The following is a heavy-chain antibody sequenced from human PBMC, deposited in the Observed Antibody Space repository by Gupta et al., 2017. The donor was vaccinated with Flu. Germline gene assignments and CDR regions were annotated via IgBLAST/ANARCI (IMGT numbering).Heavy chain of an antibody. CDR1: GGSISSYY. J-gene: IGHJ4*02. CDR2: IYYSGST. Sequence: QLQLQESGPGLVKPSETLSLTCTVSGGSISSYYWSWIRQPPGKGLEWIGYIYYSGSTNYNPSLKSRVTISVDTSKNQFSLKLSSVTAADTAVYYCARRDKYSQPAFDYWGQGTLVTVSS. D-gene: IGHD2-15*01. V-gene: IGHV4-59*01. CDR3: ARRDKYSQPAFDY.